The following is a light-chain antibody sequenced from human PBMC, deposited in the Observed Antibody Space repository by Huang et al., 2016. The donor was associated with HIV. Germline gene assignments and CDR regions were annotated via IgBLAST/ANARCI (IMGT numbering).Light chain of an antibody. J-gene: IGKJ2*01. CDR2: GAS. CDR3: QQYYKLYT. V-gene: IGKV3-15*01. Sequence: IVMTQSPGTLSVSPGERATLSCRASQSVGSTLAWYQQKPGQSPRLLIYGASTRATGIPARFSGSGSGTEFTLTISSLQSEDLAVYYCQQYYKLYTFGQGTKLEIK. CDR1: QSVGST.